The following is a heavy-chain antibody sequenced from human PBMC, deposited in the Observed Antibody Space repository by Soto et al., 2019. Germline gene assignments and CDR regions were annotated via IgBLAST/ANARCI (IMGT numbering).Heavy chain of an antibody. CDR1: GYPFTDYF. Sequence: DSVKVSCKASGYPFTDYFIHLVRQAPGQGLEWMAWINPDNGGTVYAQKFQGRITMARDTPVSTVYMELSGLRSCDTAVYYCTRSTQYSASLEFDFWGQGTMVTVSS. CDR2: INPDNGGT. D-gene: IGHD5-12*01. V-gene: IGHV1-2*02. J-gene: IGHJ4*02. CDR3: TRSTQYSASLEFDF.